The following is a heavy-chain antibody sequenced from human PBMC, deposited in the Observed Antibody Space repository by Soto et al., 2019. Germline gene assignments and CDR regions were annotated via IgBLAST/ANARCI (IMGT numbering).Heavy chain of an antibody. V-gene: IGHV1-2*04. CDR2: INPNSGGT. Sequence: ASVKVSCKASGYTFTGYYMHWVRQAPGQGLKWMGWINPNSGGTNYAQKFQGWVTMTRDTSISTAYMELNRLRSDDTAVYYCARDGDSGSHDYWGQGTLVTVSS. CDR1: GYTFTGYY. CDR3: ARDGDSGSHDY. D-gene: IGHD1-26*01. J-gene: IGHJ4*02.